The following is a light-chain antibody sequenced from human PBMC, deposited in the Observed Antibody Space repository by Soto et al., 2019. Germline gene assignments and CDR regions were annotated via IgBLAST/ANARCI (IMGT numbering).Light chain of an antibody. J-gene: IGLJ2*01. CDR2: QDS. Sequence: SYELTQPPSVSVSPGQTASITCSGDKLGDKYACWYQQKPGQSPVLVIYQDSKRPSGIPERFSGSNSGNTATLTISGTQAMDEADYYCPAWDSRTAGVFGGGTKLTVL. V-gene: IGLV3-1*01. CDR1: KLGDKY. CDR3: PAWDSRTAGV.